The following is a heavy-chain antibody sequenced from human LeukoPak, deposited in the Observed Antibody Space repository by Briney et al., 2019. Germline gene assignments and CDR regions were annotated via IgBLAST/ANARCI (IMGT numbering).Heavy chain of an antibody. CDR1: GFTVSSNY. J-gene: IGHJ6*02. Sequence: PGGSLRLSCAASGFTVSSNYMSWVRQPPGKGLEWIGEINHSGSTNYNPSLKSRVTISVDTSKNQFSLKLSSVTAADTAVYYCARGAGVTMVRGVIITNAPNYYYYGMDVWGQGTTVTVSS. CDR2: INHSGST. V-gene: IGHV4-34*01. D-gene: IGHD3-10*01. CDR3: ARGAGVTMVRGVIITNAPNYYYYGMDV.